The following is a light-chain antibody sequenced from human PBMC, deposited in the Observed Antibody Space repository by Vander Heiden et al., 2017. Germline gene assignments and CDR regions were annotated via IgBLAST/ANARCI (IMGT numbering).Light chain of an antibody. CDR2: HTS. CDR1: TGPVTSGHY. Sequence: QAVVTQEPSLPLSPGGTVTLTCGSSTGPVTSGHYPFWFQQKPGQAPRTLIYHTSSKYSWTPARFSGSLLGGKAALTLSGAQPEDEAEYYCLLSYSGARAGVFGGGTKLTVL. CDR3: LLSYSGARAGV. V-gene: IGLV7-46*01. J-gene: IGLJ2*01.